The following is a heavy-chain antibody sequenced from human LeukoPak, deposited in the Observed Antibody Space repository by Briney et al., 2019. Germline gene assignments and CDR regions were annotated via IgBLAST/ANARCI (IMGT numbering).Heavy chain of an antibody. Sequence: SETLSLTCAVSGGSISSSNWWSWVRQPPGKGLAWIGEIYHSGSTNYNPSLKSRVTISVDKSKNQFSLKLSSVTAADTAVYYCARKAGTDPYYYYGMDVWGQGTTVTVSS. CDR1: GGSISSSNW. J-gene: IGHJ6*02. CDR2: IYHSGST. CDR3: ARKAGTDPYYYYGMDV. D-gene: IGHD6-13*01. V-gene: IGHV4-4*02.